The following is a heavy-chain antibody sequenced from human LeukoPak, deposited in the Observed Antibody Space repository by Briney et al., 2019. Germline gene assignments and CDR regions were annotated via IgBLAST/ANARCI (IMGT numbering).Heavy chain of an antibody. CDR3: GASRQYVGAFDI. Sequence: PGGSRRLSCAASGFAFSSYELYWVRQAPGKGLEWISYISSSSTIIKYADSVRGRFTISRDDARESLYLQMSSLRADDTAIYYCGASRQYVGAFDIWGQGTLVTVPS. CDR1: GFAFSSYE. J-gene: IGHJ3*02. D-gene: IGHD3-16*01. V-gene: IGHV3-48*03. CDR2: ISSSSTII.